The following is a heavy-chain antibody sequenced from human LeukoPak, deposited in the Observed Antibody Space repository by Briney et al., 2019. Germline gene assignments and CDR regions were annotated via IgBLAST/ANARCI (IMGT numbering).Heavy chain of an antibody. D-gene: IGHD6-13*01. CDR2: IYHSGST. Sequence: SETLSLTCTVSGVSISSYYWSWIRQPPGKGLEWIGEIYHSGSTNYNPSLKSRVTISVDKSKNQFSLKLSSVTAADTAVYYCARSRSSSWNAAGYWGQGTLVTVSS. V-gene: IGHV4-59*12. J-gene: IGHJ4*02. CDR3: ARSRSSSWNAAGY. CDR1: GVSISSYY.